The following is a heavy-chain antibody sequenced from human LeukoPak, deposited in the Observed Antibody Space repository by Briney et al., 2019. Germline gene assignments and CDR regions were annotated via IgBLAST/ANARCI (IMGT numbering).Heavy chain of an antibody. CDR2: IHSSGTT. D-gene: IGHD3-10*01. V-gene: IGHV4-59*01. J-gene: IGHJ5*02. Sequence: PSETLSLTCTVSGGSITSNYWTWIRQPPGKGLEWIGCIHSSGTTNYNPSLKSRVTISLDTSKNQFSLKMSSVTAVDTAVYYCARGDTMLRGVIDEIDPWGQGTLVTVSS. CDR1: GGSITSNY. CDR3: ARGDTMLRGVIDEIDP.